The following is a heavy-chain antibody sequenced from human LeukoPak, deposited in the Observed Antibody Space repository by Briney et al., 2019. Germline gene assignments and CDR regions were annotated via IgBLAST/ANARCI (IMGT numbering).Heavy chain of an antibody. CDR3: ARAQNYYGSGSYYSRLYYFDY. V-gene: IGHV4-61*02. Sequence: SQTLSLTCTVSGGSISSGSYYWSWIRQPAGKGLEWIGRIYTSGSTNYNPSLKSRVTISVDTSKNQFSLKLSSVTAADTAVYYCARAQNYYGSGSYYSRLYYFDYWGQGTLVTVSS. CDR1: GGSISSGSYY. D-gene: IGHD3-10*01. J-gene: IGHJ4*02. CDR2: IYTSGST.